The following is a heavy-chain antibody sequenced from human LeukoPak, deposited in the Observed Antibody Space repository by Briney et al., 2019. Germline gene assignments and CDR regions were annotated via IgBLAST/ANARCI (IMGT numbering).Heavy chain of an antibody. D-gene: IGHD4-17*01. CDR3: AKGRDYGDVHDAFDI. J-gene: IGHJ3*02. Sequence: SETLSLTCTVSGGSISSYYWSWIRQPPGKGLEWIGYIYYSGSTKYKPSLKSRVTISVDTSKNQFSLKLSSVTAADTAVYYCAKGRDYGDVHDAFDIWGQGTMVTVSS. CDR1: GGSISSYY. V-gene: IGHV4-59*01. CDR2: IYYSGST.